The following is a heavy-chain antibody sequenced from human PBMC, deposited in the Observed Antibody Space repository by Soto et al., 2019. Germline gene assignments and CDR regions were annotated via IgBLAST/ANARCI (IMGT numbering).Heavy chain of an antibody. V-gene: IGHV5-10-1*01. Sequence: GESLKISCKGSGYSFTSYWISWVRQMPGKGLEWMGRIDPSDSYTNYSPSFQGHVTISADKSISTAYLQWSSLKASDTAMYYRASLSYDFWSGSPMDVWGQGTTVTVSS. CDR3: ASLSYDFWSGSPMDV. CDR1: GYSFTSYW. D-gene: IGHD3-3*01. CDR2: IDPSDSYT. J-gene: IGHJ6*02.